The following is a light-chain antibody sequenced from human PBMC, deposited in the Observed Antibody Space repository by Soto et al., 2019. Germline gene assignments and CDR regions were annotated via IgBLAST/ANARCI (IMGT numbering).Light chain of an antibody. Sequence: EIVLTQSPGTLSLSPGERATLSCRASQSVSSSYLAWYQQKPGQAPRLLIYGASSRATGIPDRFSGSGSGTDFTLTISRLVPEDSAVYYCQQYGSSRWTFGQGTTVEIK. CDR2: GAS. V-gene: IGKV3-20*01. CDR1: QSVSSSY. CDR3: QQYGSSRWT. J-gene: IGKJ1*01.